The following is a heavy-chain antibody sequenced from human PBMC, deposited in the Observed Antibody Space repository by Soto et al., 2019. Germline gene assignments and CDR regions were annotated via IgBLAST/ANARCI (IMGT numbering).Heavy chain of an antibody. D-gene: IGHD3-10*01. J-gene: IGHJ3*02. CDR2: ITDSGST. CDR1: GRSVTRGGYY. V-gene: IGHV4-31*03. CDR3: ARETGSVNSFDI. Sequence: PSETLSLASPVSGRSVTRGGYYWSWIRQHPGKGLKCIVYITDSGSTYYNPTLKSRVTKSVDTSKNQFSRKLSSVTAADTAVYYCARETGSVNSFDIWGQGTMVTVSS.